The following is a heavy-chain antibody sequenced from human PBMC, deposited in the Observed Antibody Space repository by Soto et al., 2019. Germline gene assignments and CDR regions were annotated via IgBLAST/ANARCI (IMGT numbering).Heavy chain of an antibody. D-gene: IGHD3-22*01. J-gene: IGHJ3*02. CDR1: GFTFSSYA. Sequence: GGSLRLSCAASGFTFSSYAMSWVRQAPGKGLEWVSAISGSGGSTYYADSVKGRFTISRDNSKNTLYLQMNSLRAEDTAVYYCAKDMAMIVVVWDAFDIWGQGTMVTVSS. V-gene: IGHV3-23*01. CDR3: AKDMAMIVVVWDAFDI. CDR2: ISGSGGST.